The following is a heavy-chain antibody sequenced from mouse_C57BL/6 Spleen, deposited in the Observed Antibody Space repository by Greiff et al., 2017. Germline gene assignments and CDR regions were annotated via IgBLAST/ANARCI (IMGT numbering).Heavy chain of an antibody. J-gene: IGHJ1*03. CDR3: ARYHYYGSSYPYWYFDV. V-gene: IGHV1-18*01. Sequence: VQLQQSGPELVKPGASVKIPCKASGYTFTDYNMDWVKQSHGKSLEWIGDINPNNGGTIYNQKFKGKATLTVDKSSSTAYMELRSLTSEDTAVYYCARYHYYGSSYPYWYFDVWGTGTTVTVSS. CDR2: INPNNGGT. CDR1: GYTFTDYN. D-gene: IGHD1-1*01.